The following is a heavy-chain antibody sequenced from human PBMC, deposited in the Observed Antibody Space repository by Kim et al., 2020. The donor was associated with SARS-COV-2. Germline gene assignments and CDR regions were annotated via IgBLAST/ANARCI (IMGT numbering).Heavy chain of an antibody. CDR3: ARDQGPGDVWGSLRKDYGMDV. J-gene: IGHJ6*02. V-gene: IGHV1-2*02. CDR2: INPNSGGT. Sequence: ASVKVSCKASGYTFTGYYMHWVRQAPGQGLEWMGWINPNSGGTNYAQKFQGRVTMTRDTSISTAYMELSRLRSDDTAVYYCARDQGPGDVWGSLRKDYGMDVWGQGTTVTVSS. CDR1: GYTFTGYY. D-gene: IGHD3-16*01.